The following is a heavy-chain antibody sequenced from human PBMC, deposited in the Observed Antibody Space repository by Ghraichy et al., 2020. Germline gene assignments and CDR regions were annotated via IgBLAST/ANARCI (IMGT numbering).Heavy chain of an antibody. J-gene: IGHJ4*02. CDR1: GFTFSSYA. CDR2: ISGSGGST. V-gene: IGHV3-23*01. CDR3: AKDIRDYDFWSGYNAN. Sequence: GGSLRLSCAASGFTFSSYAMSWVRQAPGKGLEWVSAISGSGGSTYYADSVKGRFTISRDNSKNTLYLQMNSLRAEDTAVYYCAKDIRDYDFWSGYNANWGQGTLVTVSS. D-gene: IGHD3-3*01.